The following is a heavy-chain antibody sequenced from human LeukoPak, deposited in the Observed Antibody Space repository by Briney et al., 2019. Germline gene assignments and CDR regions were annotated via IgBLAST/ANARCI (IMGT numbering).Heavy chain of an antibody. CDR3: AKRDSGSYYAPFDY. CDR2: ISGSGGST. CDR1: GFTFSSYW. Sequence: GGSLRLSCAASGFTFSSYWMSWVRQAPGKGLEWVSAISGSGGSTYYADSVKGRFTISRDNSKNTLYLQMNSLRAEDTAVYYCAKRDSGSYYAPFDYWGQGTLVTVSS. D-gene: IGHD1-26*01. V-gene: IGHV3-23*01. J-gene: IGHJ4*02.